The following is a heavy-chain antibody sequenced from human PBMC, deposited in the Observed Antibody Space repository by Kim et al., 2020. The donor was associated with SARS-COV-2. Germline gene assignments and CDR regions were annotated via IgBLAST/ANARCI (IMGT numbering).Heavy chain of an antibody. Sequence: ASVKVSCKASGYTFTSYAMHWVRQAPGQRLEWMGWINAGNGNTKYSQKFQGRVTITRDTSASTAYMELSSLRSEDTAVYYCARECNRSGSYYCYWGQGTLVTVSS. CDR1: GYTFTSYA. CDR2: INAGNGNT. J-gene: IGHJ4*02. V-gene: IGHV1-3*01. CDR3: ARECNRSGSYYCY. D-gene: IGHD1-26*01.